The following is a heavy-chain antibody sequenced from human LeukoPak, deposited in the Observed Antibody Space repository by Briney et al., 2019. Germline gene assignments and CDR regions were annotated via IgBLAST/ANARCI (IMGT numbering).Heavy chain of an antibody. CDR1: GGSISSSSYY. CDR3: ARVSHYDSSGYYLNY. Sequence: SETLSLTCTVSGGSISSSSYYWGWIRQPPGKGLEWIGSIYYSGSTYYNPSLKSRVTISVDTSKNQFSLKLSSVTAADTAVYYCARVSHYDSSGYYLNYWGQGTLVTVSS. D-gene: IGHD3-22*01. CDR2: IYYSGST. V-gene: IGHV4-39*07. J-gene: IGHJ4*02.